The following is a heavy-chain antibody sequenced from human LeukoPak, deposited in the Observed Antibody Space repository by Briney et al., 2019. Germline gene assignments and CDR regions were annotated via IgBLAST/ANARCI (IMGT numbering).Heavy chain of an antibody. J-gene: IGHJ5*02. CDR2: IYTSGST. CDR3: ARGKGRGFGESLKVYNWFDP. V-gene: IGHV4-4*07. CDR1: GGSISSYY. Sequence: PSETLSLTCTVSGGSISSYYWSWIRQPAGKGLEWIERIYTSGSTNYNPSLKSRVTMSVDTSKNQFSLKLSSVTAADTAVYYCARGKGRGFGESLKVYNWFDPWGQGTLVTVSS. D-gene: IGHD3-10*01.